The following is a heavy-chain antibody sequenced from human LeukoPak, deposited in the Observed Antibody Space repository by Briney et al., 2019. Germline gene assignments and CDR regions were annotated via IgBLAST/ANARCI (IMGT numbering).Heavy chain of an antibody. J-gene: IGHJ4*02. D-gene: IGHD1-7*01. CDR2: IYYSGST. CDR1: GGSISSYY. CDR3: ARDRTIFDY. Sequence: TSETLSLTCTVSGGSISSYYWSWIRQPPGKGLEWIGYIYYSGSTNYNPSLKSRVTISVDTSKNQFSLELSSVTAADTAVYYCARDRTIFDYWGQGTLVTVSS. V-gene: IGHV4-59*01.